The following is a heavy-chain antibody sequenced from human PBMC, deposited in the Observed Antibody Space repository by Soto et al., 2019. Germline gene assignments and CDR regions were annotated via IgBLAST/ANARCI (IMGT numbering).Heavy chain of an antibody. V-gene: IGHV4-39*01. Sequence: SETLSLTCTVSGGSISSSSYYWGWIRQPPGKGLEWIGSIYYSGSTYYNPSLKSRVTISVDTSKNQFSLKLSSVTAADTAVYYCACIFSGGYGYGFYYYGMDVWGQGTTVTAP. CDR3: ACIFSGGYGYGFYYYGMDV. J-gene: IGHJ6*02. CDR2: IYYSGST. D-gene: IGHD5-18*01. CDR1: GGSISSSSYY.